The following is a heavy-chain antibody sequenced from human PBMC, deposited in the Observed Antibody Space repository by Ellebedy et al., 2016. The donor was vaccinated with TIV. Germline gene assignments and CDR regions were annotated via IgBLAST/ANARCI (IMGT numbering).Heavy chain of an antibody. CDR3: ARAEITMMARAAFDI. J-gene: IGHJ3*02. D-gene: IGHD3-22*01. CDR1: GGSISSYYW. Sequence: LRLSCTVSGGSISSYYWSWIRQPPGKALEWLARIDWDDDKYYSTSLKTRLTISKDTSKNQVVLTMTNMDPVDTATYYCARAEITMMARAAFDIWGQGTMVTVSS. CDR2: IDWDDDK. V-gene: IGHV2-70*11.